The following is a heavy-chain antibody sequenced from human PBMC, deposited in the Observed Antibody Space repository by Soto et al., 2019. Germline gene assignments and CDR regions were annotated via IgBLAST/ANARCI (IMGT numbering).Heavy chain of an antibody. CDR1: GGSISSSSYY. Sequence: SETLSLTCTVSGGSISSSSYYWGWIRQPPGKGLEWIGSIYYNGSTYYNPTLKSRDTKSVDTSKNQFSLKMSSVTAADTAVYYCARQQVVDIYGMDVWGQGTTVT. CDR2: IYYNGST. D-gene: IGHD3-22*01. CDR3: ARQQVVDIYGMDV. V-gene: IGHV4-39*01. J-gene: IGHJ6*02.